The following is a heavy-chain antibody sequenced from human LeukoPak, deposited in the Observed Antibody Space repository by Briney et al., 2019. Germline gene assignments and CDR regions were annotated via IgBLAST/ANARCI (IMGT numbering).Heavy chain of an antibody. CDR2: IGGSGGST. J-gene: IGHJ4*02. D-gene: IGHD6-19*01. Sequence: GGSLRLSCAVSGITFSTYAMSWVRQAPGKGLEWVSTIGGSGGSTYYADSVKGRFTISRDNSKNTLYLQVNSLRAEDTAVYYCATSLFTSGWYYFDYWGQGTLVTVSS. CDR1: GITFSTYA. CDR3: ATSLFTSGWYYFDY. V-gene: IGHV3-23*01.